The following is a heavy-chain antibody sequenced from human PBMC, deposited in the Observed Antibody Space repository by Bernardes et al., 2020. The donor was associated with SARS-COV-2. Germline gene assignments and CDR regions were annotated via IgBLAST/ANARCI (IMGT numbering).Heavy chain of an antibody. CDR3: ARHGGITMMVVVIPGWFDP. V-gene: IGHV4-39*01. CDR2: IYYSGCT. J-gene: IGHJ5*02. D-gene: IGHD3-22*01. Sequence: SETLSLTCTVSGGSISSSSYYWCWIRQPPGKGLEWFGSIYYSGCTYYNPSLKSRVTISVDTSKNQFSLKLSSVTAADTAVYYCARHGGITMMVVVIPGWFDPWGQGTLVTVSS. CDR1: GGSISSSSYY.